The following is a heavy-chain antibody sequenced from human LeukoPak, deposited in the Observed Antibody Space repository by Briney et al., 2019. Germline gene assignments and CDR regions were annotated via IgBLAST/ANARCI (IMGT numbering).Heavy chain of an antibody. V-gene: IGHV4-59*01. CDR2: IYYNGCT. CDR1: GVSISSYY. D-gene: IGHD2-2*01. CDR3: ARGPYCSSTSCYWSWYNWFDP. Sequence: SGTLYITCTSSGVSISSYYLSWIRQPPGKGLERVGYIYYNGCTNYNPSLKSRVTISVDTSKNQLSLKLSSVTAADTAVYYCARGPYCSSTSCYWSWYNWFDPWGQVTLVTVSS. J-gene: IGHJ5*02.